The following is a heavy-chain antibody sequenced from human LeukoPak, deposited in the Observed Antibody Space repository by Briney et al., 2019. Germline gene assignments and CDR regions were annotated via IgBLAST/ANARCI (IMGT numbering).Heavy chain of an antibody. J-gene: IGHJ4*02. Sequence: GASVKVSCKASGYTFTSYGISWVRQAPGQGLEWMGWISAYNGNTNYAQKLQGRVTMTTDTSTSTAYMELRSLRSDDTAVYYCARGFDILTGYRSYYFFDYWGQGTLVTVSS. CDR2: ISAYNGNT. CDR3: ARGFDILTGYRSYYFFDY. CDR1: GYTFTSYG. V-gene: IGHV1-18*01. D-gene: IGHD3-9*01.